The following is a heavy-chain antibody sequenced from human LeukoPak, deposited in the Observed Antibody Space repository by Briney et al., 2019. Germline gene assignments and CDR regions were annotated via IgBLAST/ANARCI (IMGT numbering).Heavy chain of an antibody. Sequence: GGSLRLSCAASGFTFSSYSMNWVRQAPGKGLEWVSSISSSSSYIYYADSVKGRFTISRDNAKNSLYLQMNSLRAEDTAVYYCARRSTALFYADYWGQGTLVTVSS. CDR3: ARRSTALFYADY. J-gene: IGHJ4*02. D-gene: IGHD3-3*01. CDR2: ISSSSSYI. CDR1: GFTFSSYS. V-gene: IGHV3-21*01.